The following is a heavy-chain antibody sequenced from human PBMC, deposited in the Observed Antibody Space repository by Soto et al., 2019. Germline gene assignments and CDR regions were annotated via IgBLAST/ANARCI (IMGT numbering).Heavy chain of an antibody. Sequence: EVQLVESGGGLVKPGGSLRLSCAASGFTFSSYSMNWVHQAPGKGLEWVSSISGSSSYIYYADSVKGRFTISRDNAKNSLYLQMNSLRAEDTAVYYCARSYGRFDYWGQGTLVTVSS. CDR2: ISGSSSYI. CDR3: ARSYGRFDY. D-gene: IGHD5-18*01. V-gene: IGHV3-21*01. J-gene: IGHJ4*02. CDR1: GFTFSSYS.